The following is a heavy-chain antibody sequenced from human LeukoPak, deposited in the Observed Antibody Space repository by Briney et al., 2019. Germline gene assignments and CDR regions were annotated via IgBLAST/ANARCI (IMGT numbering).Heavy chain of an antibody. Sequence: GESLKISCKGIGYSFKSYWIGWVRQMPGIGLEWMGIIYPGDSDTRYSPSFQGQVTISADKSISTAYLQWSSLKASDTAMYYCARTRYFDWLIHYYNGMDVWGQGTTVTVSS. CDR1: GYSFKSYW. V-gene: IGHV5-51*01. J-gene: IGHJ6*02. CDR2: IYPGDSDT. D-gene: IGHD3-9*01. CDR3: ARTRYFDWLIHYYNGMDV.